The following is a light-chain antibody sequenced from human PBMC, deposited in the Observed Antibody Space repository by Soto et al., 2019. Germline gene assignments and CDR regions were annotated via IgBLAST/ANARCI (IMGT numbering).Light chain of an antibody. CDR2: DVS. J-gene: IGLJ1*01. CDR3: SSDTSSSTHV. Sequence: QSVLTQPASVSGSPGQSITISCTGTSSDVGGYNYVSWYQHHPGKAPKLMIYDVSNRPSGVSNRFSGSQSGNTASLTISGLQAEDEADDYCSSDTSSSTHVFGTGIKLTVL. V-gene: IGLV2-14*03. CDR1: SSDVGGYNY.